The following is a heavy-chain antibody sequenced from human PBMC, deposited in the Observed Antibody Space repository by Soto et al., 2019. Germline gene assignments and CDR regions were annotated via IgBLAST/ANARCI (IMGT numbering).Heavy chain of an antibody. CDR2: ISYDGSNK. V-gene: IGHV3-30-3*01. CDR3: ARDRVFSSGYNYYYGMEV. D-gene: IGHD3-22*01. J-gene: IGHJ6*04. Sequence: GWSLRLSCAASGFTFSSYAMHLVRQAPGKGLEWVAFISYDGSNKYYADSVKGRFTISRDNSKNTLYLQMNSLRAEDTAVYYCARDRVFSSGYNYYYGMEVWGKGTKVTVSS. CDR1: GFTFSSYA.